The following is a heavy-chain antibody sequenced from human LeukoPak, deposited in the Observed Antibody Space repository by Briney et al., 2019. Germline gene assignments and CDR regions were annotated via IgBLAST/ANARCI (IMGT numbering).Heavy chain of an antibody. D-gene: IGHD3-10*01. V-gene: IGHV1-2*02. Sequence: GASVTVSCTASGYTFTGYYMHWVRQAPGQGLEWMGWINPNSGGTNYAQKFQGRVTMTRDTSISTAYMELSRLRSDAPAVYYCARDVHGELFYWGQGTLVTVSS. CDR1: GYTFTGYY. CDR2: INPNSGGT. J-gene: IGHJ4*02. CDR3: ARDVHGELFY.